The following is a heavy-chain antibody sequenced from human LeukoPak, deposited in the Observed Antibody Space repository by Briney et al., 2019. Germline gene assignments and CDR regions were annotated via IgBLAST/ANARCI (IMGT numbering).Heavy chain of an antibody. CDR1: GFSLSTSGVG. CDR2: IYWNDYK. D-gene: IGHD3-3*01. CDR3: AHTSYDFWSGYYSATYYYYYGMDV. Sequence: SGPTLVNPTQTLTLTCTFSGFSLSTSGVGVGWIRQPPGKALEGLAPIYWNDYKRYSPSLKSRLTITKDTSKNQVVLTMTNMDPVDTAKYYCAHTSYDFWSGYYSATYYYYYGMDVWGQGTTVTVSS. J-gene: IGHJ6*02. V-gene: IGHV2-5*01.